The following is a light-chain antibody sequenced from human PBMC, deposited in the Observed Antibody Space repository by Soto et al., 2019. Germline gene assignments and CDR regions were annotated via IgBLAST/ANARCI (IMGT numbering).Light chain of an antibody. Sequence: QSALTQPRSVSGSPGQSVTISCTGTSSDVGGYNYVSWYQQHPGKAPKLMIYDVSNRPSGVPDRFSGSKSGNTASLTISGLQAEDEADYYCCSYAGSYRFGGGTKLTVL. CDR2: DVS. CDR1: SSDVGGYNY. J-gene: IGLJ2*01. V-gene: IGLV2-11*01. CDR3: CSYAGSYR.